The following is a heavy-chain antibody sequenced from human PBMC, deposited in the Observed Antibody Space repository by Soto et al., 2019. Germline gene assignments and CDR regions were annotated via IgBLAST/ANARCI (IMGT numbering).Heavy chain of an antibody. CDR2: ISAYNGNT. CDR3: ARTLLLYGDYGY. CDR1: GYTFTSYD. D-gene: IGHD4-17*01. J-gene: IGHJ4*02. V-gene: IGHV1-18*01. Sequence: ASVKVSCKASGYTFTSYDISWVRQAPGQGLEWMGWISAYNGNTNYAQKLQGRVTMTTDTSTSTAYMELRSLRSDDTAVYYCARTLLLYGDYGYWGQGTLVTVSS.